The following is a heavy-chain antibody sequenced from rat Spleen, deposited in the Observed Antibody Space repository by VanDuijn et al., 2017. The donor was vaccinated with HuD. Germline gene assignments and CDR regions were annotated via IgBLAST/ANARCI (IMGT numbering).Heavy chain of an antibody. CDR3: ARRTRVSHWYFDF. CDR1: GFTFSDYN. J-gene: IGHJ1*01. V-gene: IGHV5S10*01. Sequence: EVQLVESGGGLVQPGRSLKLSCAASGFTFSDYNMAWVRQAPKKGLEWVATIIYDGVNTYYPDSVKGRFTISRDNAENIVYLQMNSLRSEDTATYYCARRTRVSHWYFDFWGPGTMVTVSS. D-gene: IGHD1-4*01. CDR2: IIYDGVNT.